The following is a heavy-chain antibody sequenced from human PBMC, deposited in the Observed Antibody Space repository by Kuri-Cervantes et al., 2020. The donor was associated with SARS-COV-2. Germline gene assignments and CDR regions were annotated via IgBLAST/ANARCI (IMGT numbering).Heavy chain of an antibody. J-gene: IGHJ6*02. D-gene: IGHD6-13*01. CDR1: GYTFTSYY. CDR2: IIPIFGTA. Sequence: SVKVSCKASGYTFTSYYMHWVRQAPGQGLEWMGGIIPIFGTANYAQKFQGRVTITADESASTAYMELSSLRSEDTAVYYCARYTRYSSSWYGAYYYYYGMDVWGQGTTVTVSS. CDR3: ARYTRYSSSWYGAYYYYYGMDV. V-gene: IGHV1-69*13.